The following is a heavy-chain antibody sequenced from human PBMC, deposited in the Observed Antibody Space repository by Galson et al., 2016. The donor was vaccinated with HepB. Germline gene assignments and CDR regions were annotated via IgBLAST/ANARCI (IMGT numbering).Heavy chain of an antibody. D-gene: IGHD3-22*01. J-gene: IGHJ4*02. V-gene: IGHV1-18*01. CDR1: AYTFTNYG. CDR3: ARVTLPYYSDSSGPIDY. Sequence: SVKVSCKASAYTFTNYGITWLRQAPGQGLEWMGWISSYNGNTMYALKLQGRVTMTTDTSTSTAYMELRSLRSDDTAVYYCARVTLPYYSDSSGPIDYWGQRTLVTVSS. CDR2: ISSYNGNT.